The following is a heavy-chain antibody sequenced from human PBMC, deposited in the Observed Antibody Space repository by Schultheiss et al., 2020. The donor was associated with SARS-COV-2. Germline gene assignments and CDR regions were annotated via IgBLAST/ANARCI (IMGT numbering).Heavy chain of an antibody. D-gene: IGHD2-8*02. Sequence: GGSLRLSCAASGFTFSSYSMNWVRQAPGKGLEWVSSISSSSSYIYYADSVKGRFTISRDNSKNTLYLQMNSLRAEDTAVYYCAIPILAYYYYYYMDVWGKGTTVTVSS. CDR1: GFTFSSYS. V-gene: IGHV3-21*01. CDR3: AIPILAYYYYYYMDV. CDR2: ISSSSSYI. J-gene: IGHJ6*03.